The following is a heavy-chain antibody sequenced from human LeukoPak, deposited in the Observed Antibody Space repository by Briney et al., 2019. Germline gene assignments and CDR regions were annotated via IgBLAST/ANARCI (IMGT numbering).Heavy chain of an antibody. J-gene: IGHJ6*02. V-gene: IGHV3-30*18. CDR3: AKDVLLWFGEFKTYGIDV. CDR2: ISYDGSNK. Sequence: GGSLRLSCAASGFTFSSYGMHWVRQAPGKGLEWVAVISYDGSNKYYADSVKGRFTISRDNSKNTLYLQMNSLRAEDTAVYYCAKDVLLWFGEFKTYGIDVWGQGTTVTVSS. CDR1: GFTFSSYG. D-gene: IGHD3-10*01.